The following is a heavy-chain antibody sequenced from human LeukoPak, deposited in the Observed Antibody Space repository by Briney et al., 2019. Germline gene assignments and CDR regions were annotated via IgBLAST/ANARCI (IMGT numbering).Heavy chain of an antibody. CDR3: ATRARRIVRAPSYYYYGMDV. J-gene: IGHJ6*02. CDR2: INPSGCST. V-gene: IGHV1-46*01. CDR1: GYTFTSYY. D-gene: IGHD1-26*01. Sequence: ASVKVSCKASGYTFTSYYMHGVRQAPGQGREWMGIINPSGCSTSYAQKFQGRVTMTRDTSTSTVYMELSSLTSEDTAVYYCATRARRIVRAPSYYYYGMDVWGQGTTVTVSS.